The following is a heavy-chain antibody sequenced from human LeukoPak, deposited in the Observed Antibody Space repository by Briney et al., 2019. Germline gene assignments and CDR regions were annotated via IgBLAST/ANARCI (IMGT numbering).Heavy chain of an antibody. J-gene: IGHJ3*02. CDR1: GFTFSSYS. V-gene: IGHV3-48*04. Sequence: PGGSLRLSCAASGFTFSSYSMNWVRQAPGKGLEWVSYISSSSSTIYYADSVKGRFTISRDNAKNSLYLQMNSLRAEDTAVYYCAREGCSSTSCYLWSMGAFDIWGQGTMVTVSS. CDR3: AREGCSSTSCYLWSMGAFDI. CDR2: ISSSSSTI. D-gene: IGHD2-2*01.